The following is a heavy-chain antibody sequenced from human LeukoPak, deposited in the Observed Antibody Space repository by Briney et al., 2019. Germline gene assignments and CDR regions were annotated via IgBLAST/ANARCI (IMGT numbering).Heavy chain of an antibody. CDR2: INHSGST. CDR1: GGSFSGYY. Sequence: SETLSRTCAGYGGSFSGYYWSWIRQPPGNGLEWIGEINHSGSTNYNPSLKSRVTISVDTSKNPYSLKLSSVTAADTGVYYCARPYYYDSTDAFDIWGQGTMVTVSS. V-gene: IGHV4-34*01. CDR3: ARPYYYDSTDAFDI. J-gene: IGHJ3*02. D-gene: IGHD3-22*01.